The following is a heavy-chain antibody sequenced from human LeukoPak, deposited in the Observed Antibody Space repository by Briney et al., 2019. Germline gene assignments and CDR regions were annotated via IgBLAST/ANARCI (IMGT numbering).Heavy chain of an antibody. CDR3: ARSMWGAHRIPYYYYMDV. CDR2: IYHSGST. J-gene: IGHJ6*03. CDR1: GYSISSGYY. V-gene: IGHV4-38-2*02. D-gene: IGHD1-26*01. Sequence: SETLSLTCTVSGYSISSGYYWGWIRQPPGKGLEWIGSIYHSGSTNYNPSLKSRVTMSVDTSKNQFSLKLSSVTAADTAVYYCARSMWGAHRIPYYYYMDVWGKGTTVTVSS.